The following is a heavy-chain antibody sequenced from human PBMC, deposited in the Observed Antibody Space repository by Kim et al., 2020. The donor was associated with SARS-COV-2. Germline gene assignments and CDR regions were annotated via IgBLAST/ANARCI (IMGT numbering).Heavy chain of an antibody. CDR3: AREAHGSGSYFDYYYYGMDV. D-gene: IGHD3-10*01. Sequence: ASVKVSCKASGYTFTGYYMHWVRQAPGQGLEWMGWINPNSGGTNYAQKFQGWVTMTSDTSISTAYMELSRLRSDDTAVYYCAREAHGSGSYFDYYYYGMDVWGQETTVTVSS. CDR1: GYTFTGYY. J-gene: IGHJ6*02. V-gene: IGHV1-2*04. CDR2: INPNSGGT.